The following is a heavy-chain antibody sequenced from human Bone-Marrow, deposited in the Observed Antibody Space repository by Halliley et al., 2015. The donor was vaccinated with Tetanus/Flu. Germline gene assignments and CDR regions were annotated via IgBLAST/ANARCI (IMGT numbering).Heavy chain of an antibody. CDR2: IYPGTPES. J-gene: IGHJ4*02. CDR3: AKRFVYSSGWYDY. Sequence: GVIYPGTPESRYAPPFEGRVTISADKSLSPASLQWSRLKASDTATYYCAKRFVYSSGWYDYWGQGTLVTVSS. D-gene: IGHD6-19*01. V-gene: IGHV5-51*01.